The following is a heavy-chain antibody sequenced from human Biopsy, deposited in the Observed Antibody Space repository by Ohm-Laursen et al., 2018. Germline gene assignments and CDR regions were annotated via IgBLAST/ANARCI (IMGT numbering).Heavy chain of an antibody. CDR2: ISPKRGGT. D-gene: IGHD6-19*01. CDR3: ALQSVAQMKNFDY. Sequence: ASVKASCKVSGFSFTGYYIHWVRQAPGQGLEWMGWISPKRGGTNYAQKFQGNITMTKNTSMSTAYMEMSRLRSDDTAVYYCALQSVAQMKNFDYWGQGTLVTVSS. CDR1: GFSFTGYY. J-gene: IGHJ4*02. V-gene: IGHV1-2*02.